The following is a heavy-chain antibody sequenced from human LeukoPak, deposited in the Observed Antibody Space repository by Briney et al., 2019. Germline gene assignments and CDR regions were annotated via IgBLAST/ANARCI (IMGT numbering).Heavy chain of an antibody. CDR1: GGSFSGYY. CDR2: INHSGST. CDR3: ASVSSSGEKSFDY. Sequence: SETLSLTCAVYGGSFSGYYWSWIRQPPGKGLEWIGEINHSGSTNYSPSLKSRVTISVDTSKNQFSLKLSSVTAADTAVYYCASVSSSGEKSFDYWGQGTLVTVSS. V-gene: IGHV4-34*01. D-gene: IGHD6-6*01. J-gene: IGHJ4*02.